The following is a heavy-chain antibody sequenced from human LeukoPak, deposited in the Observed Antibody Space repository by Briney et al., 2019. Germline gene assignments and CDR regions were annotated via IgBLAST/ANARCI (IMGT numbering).Heavy chain of an antibody. CDR1: GYTFTGYY. D-gene: IGHD5-12*01. CDR2: INPNSGGT. V-gene: IGHV1-2*02. Sequence: GASVKVSCKASGYTFTGYYIHWVRQAPGQGLEWMGWINPNSGGTNYAQKFQGRVTMTRDTSISTAYMELSRLRSDDTAVYYCARDPRYSGYAIDPWGQGTLVTVSS. J-gene: IGHJ5*02. CDR3: ARDPRYSGYAIDP.